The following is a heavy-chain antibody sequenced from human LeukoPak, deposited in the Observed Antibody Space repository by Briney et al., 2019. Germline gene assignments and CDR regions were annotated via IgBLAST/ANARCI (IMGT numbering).Heavy chain of an antibody. CDR2: IDPNSGGT. J-gene: IGHJ4*02. Sequence: ASVKVSCKASGYTFTGYYMHWVRQAPGQGLEWMGWIDPNSGGTNSAQKFQGRVTLTRDTSNSTAYMEVSRLRSDDTAVYYCARLRYFDWHLDYWGQGTLVTVS. CDR3: ARLRYFDWHLDY. D-gene: IGHD3-9*01. V-gene: IGHV1-2*02. CDR1: GYTFTGYY.